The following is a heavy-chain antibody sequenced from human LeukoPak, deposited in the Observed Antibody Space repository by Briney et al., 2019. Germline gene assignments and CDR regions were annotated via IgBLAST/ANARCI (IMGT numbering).Heavy chain of an antibody. V-gene: IGHV4-31*03. Sequence: SETLSLTCTVSGGSISSGGYYWSWIRQHPGKGLEWIGYIYYSGSTYYNPSLKSRVTISVDTSKNQFSLKLSSVTAADTAVYYCARDRDYYDSSGYSYYFDYWGQGTLVTVSS. J-gene: IGHJ4*02. CDR1: GGSISSGGYY. D-gene: IGHD3-22*01. CDR3: ARDRDYYDSSGYSYYFDY. CDR2: IYYSGST.